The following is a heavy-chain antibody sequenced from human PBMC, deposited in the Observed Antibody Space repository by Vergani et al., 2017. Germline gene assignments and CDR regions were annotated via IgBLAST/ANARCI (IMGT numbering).Heavy chain of an antibody. CDR3: AKDRGPLFYGMDV. CDR1: GFTFDDYA. V-gene: IGHV3-9*01. J-gene: IGHJ6*02. CDR2: ISWNSGSI. Sequence: EVQLVESGGGLVQPGRSLRLSCAASGFTFDDYAMHWVRQAPGKGLGWVSGISWNSGSIGYAESVKGRFSISRDNAKNSLYLQMNSLRAEDTALYYCAKDRGPLFYGMDVWGQGTTVTVSS.